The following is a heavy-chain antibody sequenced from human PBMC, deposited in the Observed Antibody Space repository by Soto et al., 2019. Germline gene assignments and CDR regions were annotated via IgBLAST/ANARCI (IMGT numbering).Heavy chain of an antibody. D-gene: IGHD6-19*01. Sequence: PGGSLRPSCAASGFTFSSYWMHWVRQAPGKGLVWVSRINSDGSSTSYADSVKGRFTISRDNAKNTLYLQMNSLRAEDTAVYYCARGYSSGWASFDYWGQGTLVTVSS. J-gene: IGHJ4*02. CDR2: INSDGSST. CDR3: ARGYSSGWASFDY. CDR1: GFTFSSYW. V-gene: IGHV3-74*01.